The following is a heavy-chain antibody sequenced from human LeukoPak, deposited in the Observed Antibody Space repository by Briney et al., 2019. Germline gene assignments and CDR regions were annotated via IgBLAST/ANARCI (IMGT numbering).Heavy chain of an antibody. J-gene: IGHJ5*02. Sequence: ASVKVSCKASGYTFTSYDINWVRQATGQGLEWMGWMNPNSGNTGYAQKLQGRVTMTTDTSTSTAYMELRSLRSDDTAVYYCARVMVVGTSLPFDPWSQGTLVTVSS. CDR1: GYTFTSYD. CDR2: MNPNSGNT. V-gene: IGHV1-8*02. D-gene: IGHD2-2*01. CDR3: ARVMVVGTSLPFDP.